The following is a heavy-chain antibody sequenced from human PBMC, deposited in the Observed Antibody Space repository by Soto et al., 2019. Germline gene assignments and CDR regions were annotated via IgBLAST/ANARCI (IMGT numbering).Heavy chain of an antibody. CDR2: IKSKTDGGTT. CDR1: GFTFSNAW. V-gene: IGHV3-15*01. CDR3: TTDYYGSGSYYNGYYYYGMDV. J-gene: IGHJ6*02. D-gene: IGHD3-10*01. Sequence: GGSLRLSCAASGFTFSNAWMSWVRQAPGKGLEWVGRIKSKTDGGTTDYAAPVKGRFTISRDDSKNTLYLQMNSLKTEDTAVYYCTTDYYGSGSYYNGYYYYGMDVWGQGTTVTVSS.